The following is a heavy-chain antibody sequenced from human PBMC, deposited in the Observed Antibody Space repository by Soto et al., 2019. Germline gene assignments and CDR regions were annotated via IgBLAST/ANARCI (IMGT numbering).Heavy chain of an antibody. D-gene: IGHD1-1*01. Sequence: EVQLVESGGGLVQPGGSLRLSCAASGFTFSSYWMSWVHQAPGKGLEWVANIKQDGSEKYYVDSVKGRFTISRDNAKNSLYLQMNSLRAEDTAVYYCASARTPATFDYWGQGTLVTVSS. CDR1: GFTFSSYW. J-gene: IGHJ4*02. V-gene: IGHV3-7*01. CDR3: ASARTPATFDY. CDR2: IKQDGSEK.